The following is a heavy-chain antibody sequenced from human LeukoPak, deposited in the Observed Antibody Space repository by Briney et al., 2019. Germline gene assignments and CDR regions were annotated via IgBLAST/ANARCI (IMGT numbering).Heavy chain of an antibody. CDR1: GFTFRDYA. D-gene: IGHD2-2*01. CDR2: ISGNGGST. CDR3: AMSPADRSSSSCPTINRYYYGMDV. J-gene: IGHJ6*02. Sequence: GGSLRLSCAASGFTFRDYAMSWVRQAPGKGLEWVSAISGNGGSTYYADSVKGRFTISRDNSKNTLHLQLNSLRDEDTAMYYCAMSPADRSSSSCPTINRYYYGMDVWGQGTTVIVSS. V-gene: IGHV3-23*01.